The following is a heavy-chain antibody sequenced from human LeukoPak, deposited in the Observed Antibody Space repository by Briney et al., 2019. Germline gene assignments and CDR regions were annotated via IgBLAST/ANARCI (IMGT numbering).Heavy chain of an antibody. J-gene: IGHJ4*02. CDR3: ARQAGSGSYYPVVDY. D-gene: IGHD3-10*01. Sequence: GESLKISCKGSGYSFTSYWIGWVRQMPGKGLEWMGIIYPGDSDTRYSPSFRGQVTISADKSISTAYLQWSSLKASDTAMYYCARQAGSGSYYPVVDYWGQGTLVTVSS. V-gene: IGHV5-51*01. CDR2: IYPGDSDT. CDR1: GYSFTSYW.